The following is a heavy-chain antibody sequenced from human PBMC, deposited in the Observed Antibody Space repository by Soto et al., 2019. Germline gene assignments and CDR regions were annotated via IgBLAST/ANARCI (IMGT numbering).Heavy chain of an antibody. CDR2: VSTYNGDT. Sequence: ASVKVSCKAXCYTFSNYGIYLLRHSPGQWLEWLGWVSTYNGDTNYAQKFHDRVTMTTHTSTNTASMELRSLKSDDTAVYYCARGHFDFWSGYPIEYWGQGTSVTVSS. CDR3: ARGHFDFWSGYPIEY. V-gene: IGHV1-18*04. D-gene: IGHD3-3*01. J-gene: IGHJ4*02. CDR1: CYTFSNYG.